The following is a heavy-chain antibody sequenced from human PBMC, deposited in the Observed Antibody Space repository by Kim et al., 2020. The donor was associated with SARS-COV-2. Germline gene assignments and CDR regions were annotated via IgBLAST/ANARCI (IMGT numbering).Heavy chain of an antibody. CDR1: GGSFSGYY. CDR2: INHSGST. V-gene: IGHV4-34*01. CDR3: ARVRYYYGSGSYYVHYYYYGMDV. D-gene: IGHD3-10*01. Sequence: SETLSLTCAVYGGSFSGYYWSWIRQPPGKGLEWIGEINHSGSTNYNPSLKSRVTISVDTSKNQFSLKLSSVTAADTAVYYCARVRYYYGSGSYYVHYYYYGMDVWGQGTTVTVSS. J-gene: IGHJ6*02.